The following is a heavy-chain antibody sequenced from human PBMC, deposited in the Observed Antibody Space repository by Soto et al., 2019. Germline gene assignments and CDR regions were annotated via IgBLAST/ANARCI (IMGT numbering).Heavy chain of an antibody. V-gene: IGHV4-34*01. CDR3: ARVGVGAAAGHFDY. Sequence: ETLSLTCAVYGGSFSGYYWSWIRQPPGKGLEWIGEINHSGSTNYNPSLQSRVTISVDTSKNQFSLKLSSVTAADTAVYYCARVGVGAAAGHFDYWRQGPRVSVSS. CDR2: INHSGST. D-gene: IGHD6-13*01. CDR1: GGSFSGYY. J-gene: IGHJ4*02.